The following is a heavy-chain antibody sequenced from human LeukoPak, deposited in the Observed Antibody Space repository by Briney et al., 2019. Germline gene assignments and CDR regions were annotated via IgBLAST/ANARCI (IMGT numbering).Heavy chain of an antibody. V-gene: IGHV1-18*01. CDR2: ISTYNGNT. CDR1: GYTFTSYS. Sequence: ASVKVSCKASGYTFTSYSMNWVRQAPGQGLVWMGWISTYNGNTNYAQKFQGRVTMTTDTSTSTAYMELRSLRSVATGVYYCARDYYGSGDYWGQGTLVTVSS. D-gene: IGHD3-10*01. J-gene: IGHJ4*02. CDR3: ARDYYGSGDY.